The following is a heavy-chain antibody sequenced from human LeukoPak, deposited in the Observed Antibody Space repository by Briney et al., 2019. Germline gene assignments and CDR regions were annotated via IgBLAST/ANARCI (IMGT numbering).Heavy chain of an antibody. CDR1: GGSFSGYY. CDR3: ARGEGLRYFDWLFDSNWFDP. V-gene: IGHV4-34*01. CDR2: INHSGST. Sequence: SETLSLTCAVYGGSFSGYYWSWIRQPPGKGLEWIGEINHSGSTNYNPSIKSRVTISVDTSKNQFSLKLSSVTAADTAVYYCARGEGLRYFDWLFDSNWFDPWGQGTLVTVSS. D-gene: IGHD3-9*01. J-gene: IGHJ5*02.